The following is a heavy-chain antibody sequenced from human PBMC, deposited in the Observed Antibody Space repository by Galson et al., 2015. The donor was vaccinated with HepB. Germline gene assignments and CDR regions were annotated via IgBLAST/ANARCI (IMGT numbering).Heavy chain of an antibody. CDR1: GFTFSSYG. CDR3: ARGAVTTYYYYYYMDV. J-gene: IGHJ6*03. Sequence: SLRLSCAASGFTFSSYGMHWVRQAPGKGLEWVAVIWYDGSNKYYADSVKGRFTISRDNSKNTLYLQMNSLRAEDTAVYYCARGAVTTYYYYYYMDVWGKGTTVTVSS. CDR2: IWYDGSNK. V-gene: IGHV3-33*01. D-gene: IGHD4-11*01.